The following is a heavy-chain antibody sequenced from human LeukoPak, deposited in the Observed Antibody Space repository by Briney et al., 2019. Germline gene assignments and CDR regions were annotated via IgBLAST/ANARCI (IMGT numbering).Heavy chain of an antibody. D-gene: IGHD2-15*01. J-gene: IGHJ3*01. CDR2: IIHSGST. CDR3: ARRNDFVVVVAATGAFDV. V-gene: IGHV4-34*12. CDR1: GGSFSGYY. Sequence: KPSETLSLTCAVYGGSFSGYYWSWIRQPPGKGLEWIGEIIHSGSTNYNPSLKSRVTISVDTSKNQFSLKLSSVTAADTAVYFCARRNDFVVVVAATGAFDVWGQGTTVTVSS.